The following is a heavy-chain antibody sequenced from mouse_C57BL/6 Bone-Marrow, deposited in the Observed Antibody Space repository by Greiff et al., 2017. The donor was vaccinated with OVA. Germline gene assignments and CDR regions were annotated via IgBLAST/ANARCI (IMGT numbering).Heavy chain of an antibody. V-gene: IGHV1-78*01. CDR1: GYTFTDHT. J-gene: IGHJ4*01. CDR3: ARGYYYAMDY. CDR2: IYPRDGST. Sequence: VQRVESDAELVKPGASVKIPCKVSGYTFTDHTIHWMKQRPEQGLEWIGYIYPRDGSTKSNEKVKGKATLTADKSSSTACMQLNSLTSEDSAVYFCARGYYYAMDYWGQGTSVTVSS. D-gene: IGHD2-2*01.